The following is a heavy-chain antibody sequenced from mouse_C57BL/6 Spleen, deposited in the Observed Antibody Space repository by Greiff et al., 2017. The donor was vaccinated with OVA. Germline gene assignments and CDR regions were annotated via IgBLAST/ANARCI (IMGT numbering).Heavy chain of an antibody. CDR3: DRELDGSYSWFAY. J-gene: IGHJ3*01. D-gene: IGHD2-12*01. Sequence: QVQLQQSGAELARPGASVKLSCKASGYTFTSYGISWVKQRTGQGLEWIGEIYPRSGNSYYNEKFKGMATLTADKSSSTAYMELRLLTSEDSAVYVCDRELDGSYSWFAYWGQGTLVTVSA. CDR2: IYPRSGNS. CDR1: GYTFTSYG. V-gene: IGHV1-81*01.